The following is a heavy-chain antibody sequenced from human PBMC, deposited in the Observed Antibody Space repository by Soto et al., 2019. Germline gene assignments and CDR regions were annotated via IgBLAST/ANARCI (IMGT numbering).Heavy chain of an antibody. Sequence: QVQLVQSGAEVKKPGSSVKVSCKASGGTFSSYAISWVRQAPGQGLEWMGGIIPIFGTANYVQKFQGRVTITADESTSTAYMELSSLRSEDTAVYYCAGANRLGRYSSSFRYYYGMDVWGQGTTVTVSS. CDR2: IIPIFGTA. J-gene: IGHJ6*02. V-gene: IGHV1-69*01. CDR1: GGTFSSYA. CDR3: AGANRLGRYSSSFRYYYGMDV. D-gene: IGHD6-6*01.